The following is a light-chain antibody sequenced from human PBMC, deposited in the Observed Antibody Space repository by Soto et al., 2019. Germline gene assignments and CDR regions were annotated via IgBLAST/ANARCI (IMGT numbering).Light chain of an antibody. V-gene: IGKV1-39*01. J-gene: IGKJ1*01. Sequence: DIQMTQSPSSLSASIGDRVTITCRTTQSISNYLNWYQRKPGNAPRLLIYAASSLQSGVPSRFSGSGSGTDFTLTISSLQPEDFATYYCQQSYSAPWAFGQGTKVEIK. CDR1: QSISNY. CDR2: AAS. CDR3: QQSYSAPWA.